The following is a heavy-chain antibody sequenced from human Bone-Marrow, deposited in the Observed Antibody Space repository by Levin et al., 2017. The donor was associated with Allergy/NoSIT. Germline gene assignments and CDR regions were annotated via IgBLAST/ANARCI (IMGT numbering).Heavy chain of an antibody. D-gene: IGHD4-11*01. V-gene: IGHV4-30-4*01. CDR2: IYYSGST. J-gene: IGHJ4*02. Sequence: SETLSLTCTVSGGSISSGDYYWSWIRQPPGKGLEWIGYIYYSGSTYYNPSLKSRVTISVDTSKNQFSLKLSSVTAADTAVYYCARIWDYRGVGEGDYWGQGTLVTVSS. CDR3: ARIWDYRGVGEGDY. CDR1: GGSISSGDYY.